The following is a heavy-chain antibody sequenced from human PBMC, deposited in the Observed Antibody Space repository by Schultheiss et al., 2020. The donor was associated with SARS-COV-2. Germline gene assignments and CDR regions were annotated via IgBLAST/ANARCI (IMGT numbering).Heavy chain of an antibody. V-gene: IGHV5-51*01. CDR3: ARLQLERRGRYYFDY. Sequence: GGSLRLSCKGSGYSFTSYWIGWVRQMPGKGLEWMGIIYPGDSDTRYSPSFQGQVTISADKSISTAYLQWSSLKASDIAMYYCARLQLERRGRYYFDYWGQGTLVTVSS. D-gene: IGHD1-1*01. CDR2: IYPGDSDT. CDR1: GYSFTSYW. J-gene: IGHJ4*02.